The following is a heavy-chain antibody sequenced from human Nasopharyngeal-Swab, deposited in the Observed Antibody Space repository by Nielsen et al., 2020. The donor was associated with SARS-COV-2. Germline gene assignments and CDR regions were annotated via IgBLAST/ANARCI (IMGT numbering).Heavy chain of an antibody. CDR3: ARGRYSSSWYGLIWYFDL. V-gene: IGHV4-34*01. D-gene: IGHD6-13*01. CDR1: GGSFSGYY. Sequence: SETLSLTCAVYGGSFSGYYWSWIRQPPGKGLEWIGELNHSGSTNYNPSLKSRVTISVDTSKNQFSLKLSSVTAADTAVYYCARGRYSSSWYGLIWYFDLWGRGTLVTVSS. CDR2: LNHSGST. J-gene: IGHJ2*01.